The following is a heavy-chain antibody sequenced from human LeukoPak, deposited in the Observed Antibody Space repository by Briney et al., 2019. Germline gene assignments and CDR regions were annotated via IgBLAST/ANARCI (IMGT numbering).Heavy chain of an antibody. D-gene: IGHD6-19*01. Sequence: GGSLRLSCAASGFTFSSYEMNWVRQAPGKGLEWVSYISSSGSTIYYADSVKGRFTISRDNAKSSLYLQMNSLRAEGTAVYYCARVASSGWYVIGYFDYWGQGTLVTVSS. J-gene: IGHJ4*02. V-gene: IGHV3-48*03. CDR3: ARVASSGWYVIGYFDY. CDR2: ISSSGSTI. CDR1: GFTFSSYE.